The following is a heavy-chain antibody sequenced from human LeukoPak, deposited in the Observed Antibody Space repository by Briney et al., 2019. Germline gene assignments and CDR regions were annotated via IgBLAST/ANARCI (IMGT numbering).Heavy chain of an antibody. CDR2: ISSSRSTI. J-gene: IGHJ4*02. D-gene: IGHD5-24*01. Sequence: GGSLRLSCGASGFTFSSYTMSWVRQAPGKGLEWVSYISSSRSTIYYADSVKGRFTISRDNAKNSLYLQMNSLRAEDTAVYYCARDIGERWLQFRDYWGQGTLVTVSS. V-gene: IGHV3-48*01. CDR1: GFTFSSYT. CDR3: ARDIGERWLQFRDY.